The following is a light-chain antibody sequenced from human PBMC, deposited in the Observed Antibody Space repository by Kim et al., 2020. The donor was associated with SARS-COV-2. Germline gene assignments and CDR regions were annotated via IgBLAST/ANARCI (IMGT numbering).Light chain of an antibody. CDR1: KLGEKY. J-gene: IGLJ2*01. CDR3: QTWDSTTVI. CDR2: QDN. Sequence: SYELTQPPSVSVSPGQTARITCSGDKLGEKYTSWYQHKSGQSPMVVIYQDNKRPSGMTERFSGSSSGNTATLTISGTQPMDEADYYCQTWDSTTVIFGGGTQLTVL. V-gene: IGLV3-1*01.